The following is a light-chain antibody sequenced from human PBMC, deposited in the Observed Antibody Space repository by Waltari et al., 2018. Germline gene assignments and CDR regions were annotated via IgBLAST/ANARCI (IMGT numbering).Light chain of an antibody. V-gene: IGKV1-5*03. CDR3: QQYRTFHWT. J-gene: IGKJ1*01. CDR2: KSS. Sequence: DIQMTQSPSTLSASVGDRVTTTCRASEHINNWLAWYQQKPGKAPSRLIYKSSSIQTGVPGRFSGSGAGTEFPLAINSLQLDDSATYHCQQYRTFHWTFGQGTEVEIK. CDR1: EHINNW.